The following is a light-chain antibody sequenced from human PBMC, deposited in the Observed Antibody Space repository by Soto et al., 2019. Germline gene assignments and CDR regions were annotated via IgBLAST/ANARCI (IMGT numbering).Light chain of an antibody. CDR2: KAS. CDR1: QSISSW. J-gene: IGKJ2*01. V-gene: IGKV1-5*03. Sequence: DIQMTQSPSTLSASVGDRVTITCRASQSISSWLAWYQHKPRKAPNLLIYKASSLESEVSSRFTGSVSRTEFTLTLSSQQPDAFATFYCQQYNSSPYTFGKGTTLEIK. CDR3: QQYNSSPYT.